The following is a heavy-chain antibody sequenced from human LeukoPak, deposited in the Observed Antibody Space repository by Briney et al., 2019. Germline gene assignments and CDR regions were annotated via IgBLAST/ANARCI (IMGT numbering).Heavy chain of an antibody. CDR3: ARGGGTGRSITMIRGVRGVYYMDV. CDR2: IKHSGST. V-gene: IGHV4-34*01. J-gene: IGHJ4*02. Sequence: SETLSLTCAVSGGSFSGYYLSWIRQPPGKGLELIGEIKHSGSTNYNPSLKSPVSISVDTSKNQFSLKLNSVTAADTAVYYCARGGGTGRSITMIRGVRGVYYMDVWGQGTLVTVSS. D-gene: IGHD3-10*01. CDR1: GGSFSGYY.